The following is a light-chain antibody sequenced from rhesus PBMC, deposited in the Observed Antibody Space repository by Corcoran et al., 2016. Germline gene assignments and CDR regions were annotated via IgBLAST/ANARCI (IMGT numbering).Light chain of an antibody. J-gene: IGKJ1*01. CDR1: ENVNNY. Sequence: DIQMTQSPSSLSASVGDRVTITCRASENVNNYLHWYQQKPGKAPKLLIYKASTLQSGFPSRFSGSGSGTDFTLTISSLQPEDFATYDCQHSYGTPRTFGQGTKVEIK. V-gene: IGKV1-74*01. CDR2: KAS. CDR3: QHSYGTPRT.